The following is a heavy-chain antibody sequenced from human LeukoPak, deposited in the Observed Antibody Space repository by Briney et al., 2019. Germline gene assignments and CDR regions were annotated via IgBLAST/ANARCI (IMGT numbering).Heavy chain of an antibody. D-gene: IGHD2-2*01. J-gene: IGHJ4*02. CDR1: GFTFSHYE. V-gene: IGHV3-48*03. Sequence: GGSLRLSCEASGFTFSHYEMNWVRQAPGKGLEWVSYISSSGYTIYYADSVKGRFTISRDNAKNSLYLQMNSLRAEDTAVYYCAREDCSSTSCYDPSVSDYWGQGTLVTVLS. CDR3: AREDCSSTSCYDPSVSDY. CDR2: ISSSGYTI.